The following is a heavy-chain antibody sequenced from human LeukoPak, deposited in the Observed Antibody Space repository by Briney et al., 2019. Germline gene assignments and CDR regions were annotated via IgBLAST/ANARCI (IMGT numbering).Heavy chain of an antibody. V-gene: IGHV1-18*01. D-gene: IGHD7-27*01. J-gene: IGHJ4*02. CDR2: ISAYNGNT. Sequence: ASVKVSCKASGYTFTSYGTSWVRQAPGQGLEWMGWISAYNGNTKYVQKLQGRVTMTTDTSTSTAYMELRSLRSDDTAVYYCARAEGLGTYFDCWGQGTLVTVSS. CDR3: ARAEGLGTYFDC. CDR1: GYTFTSYG.